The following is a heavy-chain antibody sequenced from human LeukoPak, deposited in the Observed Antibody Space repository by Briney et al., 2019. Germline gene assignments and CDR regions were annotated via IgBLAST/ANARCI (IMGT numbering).Heavy chain of an antibody. CDR3: AKWRYDFWSGYWEGDY. J-gene: IGHJ4*02. Sequence: GGSLRLSCAASGFTFSSYAMSWVRQAPGKGLEWVSAISGSGGSTYYADSVKGRFTISRDNSKNTLYLQMNSLRAEDTAVYYCAKWRYDFWSGYWEGDYWGQGTLVTVSS. D-gene: IGHD3-3*01. CDR1: GFTFSSYA. V-gene: IGHV3-23*01. CDR2: ISGSGGST.